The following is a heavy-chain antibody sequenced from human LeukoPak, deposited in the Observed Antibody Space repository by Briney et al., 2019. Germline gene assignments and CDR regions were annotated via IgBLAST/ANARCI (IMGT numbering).Heavy chain of an antibody. CDR3: ARDSSGYYFRD. CDR2: NNHSGST. J-gene: IGHJ4*02. CDR1: GRSFSGYY. D-gene: IGHD3-22*01. Sequence: SETLSLTCAVYGRSFSGYYWSWIRQPPGKGLEWIGENNHSGSTNYNPSLKGRVTISVGTSKNQFSLKLRSVTAAVTAVYYCARDSSGYYFRDWGQGTLVTVSS. V-gene: IGHV4-34*01.